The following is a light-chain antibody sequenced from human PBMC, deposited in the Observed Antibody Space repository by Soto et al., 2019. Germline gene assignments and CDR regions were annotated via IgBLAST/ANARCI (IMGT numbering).Light chain of an antibody. J-gene: IGKJ5*01. CDR2: DAS. V-gene: IGKV3-11*01. Sequence: EIVLTQSPATLSLSPGERATLSCRASQSVSNSLAWFQQKPGQAPRLLIYDASNRATGIPARFSGSGSGTDFTLTISSLEPEDFAVYYCQQRSDWITFGQGTRLEI. CDR3: QQRSDWIT. CDR1: QSVSNS.